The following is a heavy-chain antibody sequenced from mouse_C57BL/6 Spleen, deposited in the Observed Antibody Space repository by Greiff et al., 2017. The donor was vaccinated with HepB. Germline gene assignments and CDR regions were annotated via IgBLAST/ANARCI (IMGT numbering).Heavy chain of an antibody. CDR3: ARSDFSY. J-gene: IGHJ3*01. CDR1: GYTFTDYY. Sequence: QVHVKQSGPELVKPGASVKISCKASGYTFTDYYINWVKQRPGQGLEWIGWIFPGSGSTYYNEKFTGKATLTVDKSSRTAYMLLSSLTSEDSAVYFCARSDFSYWGQGTLVTVSA. CDR2: IFPGSGST. V-gene: IGHV1-75*01.